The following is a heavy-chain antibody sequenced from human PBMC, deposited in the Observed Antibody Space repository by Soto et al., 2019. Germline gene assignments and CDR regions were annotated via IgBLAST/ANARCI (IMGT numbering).Heavy chain of an antibody. Sequence: GGSLRLSCKVSGFSFSGSAMHWVRQASGKGLEWVGHIRDKANHYATAYAASLKGRFIISRDDSQNTAYLQMSSLKADDTAVYYCTRPPSGSYGDDLDYWGQGTLVTVSS. D-gene: IGHD1-26*01. CDR3: TRPPSGSYGDDLDY. V-gene: IGHV3-73*01. CDR1: GFSFSGSA. J-gene: IGHJ4*02. CDR2: IRDKANHYAT.